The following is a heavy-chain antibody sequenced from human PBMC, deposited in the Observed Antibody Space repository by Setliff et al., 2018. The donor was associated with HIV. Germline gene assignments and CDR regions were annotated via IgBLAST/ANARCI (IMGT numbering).Heavy chain of an antibody. CDR3: AKDISASALYYYGMDV. V-gene: IGHV1-18*01. Sequence: GASVKVSCKASGYIFTTYGVSWVRQAPGQGLEWLGWISSYNGKTKYGQNVQGRVTLTTDTSTSTAYMELRSLRPDDTAVYYCAKDISASALYYYGMDVWGQGTTVTVSS. D-gene: IGHD6-13*01. J-gene: IGHJ6*02. CDR1: GYIFTTYG. CDR2: ISSYNGKT.